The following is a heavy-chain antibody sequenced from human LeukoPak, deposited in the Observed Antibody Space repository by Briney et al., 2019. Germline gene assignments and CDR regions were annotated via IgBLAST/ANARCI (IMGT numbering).Heavy chain of an antibody. CDR2: IKQDGSEK. V-gene: IGHV3-7*01. CDR3: ARDIAPAGTVWFDA. D-gene: IGHD6-13*01. CDR1: GFTFSSYW. J-gene: IGHJ5*02. Sequence: GGSLRLSCAASGFTFSSYWMSWVRQAPGKGLEWVANIKQDGSEKYYVDSVKGRFTISRDNAKNTLYLQMNSLRVEDTAVYYCARDIAPAGTVWFDAWGQGTLVTVSS.